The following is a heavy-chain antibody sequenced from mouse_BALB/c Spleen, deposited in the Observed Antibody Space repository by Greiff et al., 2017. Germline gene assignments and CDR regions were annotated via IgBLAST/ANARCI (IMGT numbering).Heavy chain of an antibody. Sequence: EVQVVASGPELVKPGASVKISCKASGYTFTDYNMHWVKQSHGKSLEWIGYIYPYNGGTGYNQKFKSKATLTVDNSSSTAYMELRSLTSEDSAVYYCAREYDGYFDVWGAGTTVTVSS. D-gene: IGHD2-14*01. CDR3: AREYDGYFDV. CDR1: GYTFTDYN. CDR2: IYPYNGGT. V-gene: IGHV1S29*02. J-gene: IGHJ1*01.